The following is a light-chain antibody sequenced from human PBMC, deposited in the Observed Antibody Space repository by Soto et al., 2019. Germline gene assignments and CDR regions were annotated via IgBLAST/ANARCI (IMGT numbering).Light chain of an antibody. J-gene: IGLJ1*01. Sequence: QSALTQPPSASGSPGQSVTISCSGTSSDVGAYPYVSWYQQHPGKAPKLVIYEVAKRPSGVPGRFSGSKSGDTASLTVSGLRAEDEADYYCCSYTTTTAFYVFGTGTKLTVL. CDR1: SSDVGAYPY. CDR2: EVA. V-gene: IGLV2-8*01. CDR3: CSYTTTTAFYV.